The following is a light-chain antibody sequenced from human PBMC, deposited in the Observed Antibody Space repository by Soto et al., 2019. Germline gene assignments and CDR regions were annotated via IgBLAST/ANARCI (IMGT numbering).Light chain of an antibody. CDR3: QQHGSGPWT. CDR2: VAS. CDR1: QSVSSNN. J-gene: IGKJ1*01. V-gene: IGKV3-20*01. Sequence: EIVLTQSPDTLSLSPGERATLSCRASQSVSSNNLAWYQHKPGQPPRLLIYVASRRATGIPDRFSCSGSGSEFTLTITILEPEDFAVYYCQQHGSGPWTFGQGTKVEIK.